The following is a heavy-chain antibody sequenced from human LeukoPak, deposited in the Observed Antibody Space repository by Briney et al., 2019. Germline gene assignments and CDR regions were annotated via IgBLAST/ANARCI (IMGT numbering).Heavy chain of an antibody. CDR2: IYYSGST. CDR3: ARAILDSSGYYYVEFGFDY. J-gene: IGHJ4*02. Sequence: SETLSLTCTVSGGSISSYYWSWIRQPPGKGLEWIGYIYYSGSTNYNPSLKSRVTISVDASKNQFSLKLSSVTAADTAVYYCARAILDSSGYYYVEFGFDYWGQGTLVTVSS. V-gene: IGHV4-59*01. CDR1: GGSISSYY. D-gene: IGHD3-22*01.